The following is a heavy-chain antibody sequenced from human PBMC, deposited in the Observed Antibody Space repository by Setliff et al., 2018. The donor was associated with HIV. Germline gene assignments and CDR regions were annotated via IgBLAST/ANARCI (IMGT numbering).Heavy chain of an antibody. CDR3: AKKTAAYTSGSWLHY. V-gene: IGHV3-23*01. Sequence: PGGSLRLSCAVSGFTFNNSHWMHWVRQAPGKGLEWVSAISGSGGSTYYADSVKGRFVISREKSKSTLYLQMNSLRAEDTAVYYCAKKTAAYTSGSWLHYWGQGTLVTVSS. D-gene: IGHD3-10*01. CDR1: GFTFNNSHW. CDR2: ISGSGGST. J-gene: IGHJ4*02.